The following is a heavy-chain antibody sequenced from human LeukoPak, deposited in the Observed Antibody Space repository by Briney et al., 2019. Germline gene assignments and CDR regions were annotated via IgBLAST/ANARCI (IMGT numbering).Heavy chain of an antibody. CDR2: ISHGGDSA. D-gene: IGHD6-19*01. Sequence: GGSLRLSCTASGFTFSTYAMTWVRQAPGKGLEWVSVISHGGDSAWYADSVKGRFTISRDNSKSTLFLQMNSLRADDTAIYYCVKGRSGWYEGLDYWGQGILVTVSS. CDR1: GFTFSTYA. V-gene: IGHV3-23*01. CDR3: VKGRSGWYEGLDY. J-gene: IGHJ4*02.